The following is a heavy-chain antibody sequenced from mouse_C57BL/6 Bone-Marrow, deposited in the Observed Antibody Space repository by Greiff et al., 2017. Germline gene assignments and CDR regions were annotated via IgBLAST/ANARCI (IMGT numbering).Heavy chain of an antibody. J-gene: IGHJ4*01. CDR2: INSSNGGT. CDR3: ATRQLRLQYYAMDY. Sequence: QVQLQQPGTELVKPGASVKLSCKASGYTFTSYWMHWVKQRPGQGLEWIGNINSSNGGTNYNEQFKSKATLTDDKSSSTDYMQLSSLTSEDTAVYYCATRQLRLQYYAMDYWGQGTSVTVSS. V-gene: IGHV1-53*01. D-gene: IGHD3-2*02. CDR1: GYTFTSYW.